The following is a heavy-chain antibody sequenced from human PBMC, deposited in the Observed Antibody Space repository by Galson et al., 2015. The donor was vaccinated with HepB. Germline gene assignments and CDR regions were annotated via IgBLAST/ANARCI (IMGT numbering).Heavy chain of an antibody. J-gene: IGHJ4*02. CDR2: ISDEGMNK. CDR3: AKGGTDKSLDY. Sequence: SLRLSCAASGFNFSDSPLHWVRQAPGKVLEWVAMISDEGMNKYYADSVRGRFTISRSNSKETLFLQMNTMRTEDTAVYYCAKGGTDKSLDYWGQGTLVAVSS. CDR1: GFNFSDSP. V-gene: IGHV3-30*04. D-gene: IGHD3-16*01.